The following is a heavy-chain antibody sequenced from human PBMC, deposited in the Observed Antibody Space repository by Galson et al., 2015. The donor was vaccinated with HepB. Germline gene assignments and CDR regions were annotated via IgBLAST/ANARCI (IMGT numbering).Heavy chain of an antibody. Sequence: SVKVSCKASGYTFTSYAMHWVRQAPGQRLEWMGWINAGNGNTKYSQKFQGRVTMTRDTSASTAYMELSSLRSDDTAVYYCARRGVPDPGMDVWGQGTTVTVSS. CDR2: INAGNGNT. D-gene: IGHD1-14*01. CDR1: GYTFTSYA. CDR3: ARRGVPDPGMDV. V-gene: IGHV1-3*01. J-gene: IGHJ6*02.